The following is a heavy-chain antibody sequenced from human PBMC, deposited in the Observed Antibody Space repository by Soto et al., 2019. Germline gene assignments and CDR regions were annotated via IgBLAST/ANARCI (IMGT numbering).Heavy chain of an antibody. CDR1: GFTFSSYE. CDR3: ARFTGYSSGWYRSWFDP. CDR2: ISSSGSTI. D-gene: IGHD6-19*01. Sequence: GGSLRLSCAASGFTFSSYEMNWVRQAPGKGLEWVSYISSSGSTIYYADSVKGRFTISRDNAKNSLYLQMNSLRAEDTAVYYCARFTGYSSGWYRSWFDPWGQGTLVTVSS. V-gene: IGHV3-48*03. J-gene: IGHJ5*02.